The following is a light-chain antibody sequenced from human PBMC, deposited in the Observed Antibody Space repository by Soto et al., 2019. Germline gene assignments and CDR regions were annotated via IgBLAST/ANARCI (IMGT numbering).Light chain of an antibody. CDR1: HIISSN. V-gene: IGKV3-15*01. J-gene: IGKJ1*01. Sequence: EVVLTQSPATLSVSPGERATLSCRASHIISSNLAWYQQKPGQAPRLLIYGASTRATGIPARFSGSGFGTEFTLTISSLQSEDFAVYYCHQYNNWPPWTFGQGTKVEIK. CDR2: GAS. CDR3: HQYNNWPPWT.